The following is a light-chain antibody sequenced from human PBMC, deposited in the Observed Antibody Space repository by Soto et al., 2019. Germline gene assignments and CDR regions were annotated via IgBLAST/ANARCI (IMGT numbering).Light chain of an antibody. CDR2: DAS. CDR3: QQRSNWPPWT. J-gene: IGKJ1*01. CDR1: QSVSSY. V-gene: IGKV3-11*01. Sequence: EIVLTQSPATLSLSPGERATLSCRASQSVSSYLAWYQQKPGQAPRLLIYDASNRATGIPPRFSGSGSGTDVSLTISSLEPEDFAVYYCQQRSNWPPWTFGRGTKVEIK.